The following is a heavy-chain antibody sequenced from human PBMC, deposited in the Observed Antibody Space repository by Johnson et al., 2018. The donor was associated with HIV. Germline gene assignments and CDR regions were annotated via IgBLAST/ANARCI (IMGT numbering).Heavy chain of an antibody. V-gene: IGHV3-30-3*01. CDR3: ARGSGSSIGARGAFDI. Sequence: QVQLVESGGGVVQPGRSLRLSCAASGFTFSSYAMHWVRQAPGKGLEWVAVISYDGSNKYYADSVKGRFTISRDNSKNTLYLQMNSLRAEDTAVYYCARGSGSSIGARGAFDIWGQGTMVTVSS. CDR2: ISYDGSNK. D-gene: IGHD6-6*01. J-gene: IGHJ3*02. CDR1: GFTFSSYA.